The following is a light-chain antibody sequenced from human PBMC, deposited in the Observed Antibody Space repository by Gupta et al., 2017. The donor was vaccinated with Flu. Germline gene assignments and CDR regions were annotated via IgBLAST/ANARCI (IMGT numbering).Light chain of an antibody. V-gene: IGLV3-9*01. Sequence: SYELTQPPSLSVALGQTARMTCGGNNIGGKNVHWYQQKPGQAPLLVIYRDDNRPSGIPERFSGSNLGNTAALIIKSVEAGDEADYYCQVWDTRTVVFGRGTRLTVL. J-gene: IGLJ3*02. CDR1: NIGGKN. CDR2: RDD. CDR3: QVWDTRTVV.